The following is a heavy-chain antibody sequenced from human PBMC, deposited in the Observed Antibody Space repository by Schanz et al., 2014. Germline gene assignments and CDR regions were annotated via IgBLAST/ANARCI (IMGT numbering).Heavy chain of an antibody. J-gene: IGHJ4*02. D-gene: IGHD3-10*01. Sequence: QLQLVQSGAEVKKPGSSVKVSCKLSGGTFSSYTISWMRQAPGQGLEWMGKIIPVLNIATYARRFQGRVSITANTSTNTACMELGSLTSEDTAEHYCGRGRGFYDFWGQGTLVTVSA. CDR2: IIPVLNIA. CDR1: GGTFSSYT. V-gene: IGHV1-69*02. CDR3: GRGRGFYDF.